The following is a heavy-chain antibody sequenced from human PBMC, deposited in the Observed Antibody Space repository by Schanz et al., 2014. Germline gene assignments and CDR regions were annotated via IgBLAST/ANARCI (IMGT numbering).Heavy chain of an antibody. Sequence: EVQLLESGGGLVQPGGSLRLSCAASGFTFSSYAMSWVRQAPGKGLEWVSAISGSGSNTYYADSVKGRFTISRDNTKNTQYLQMSSLGAADTSVYNCAKERFGELSDLDIWGQGTMVTVSS. V-gene: IGHV3-23*01. J-gene: IGHJ3*02. CDR1: GFTFSSYA. CDR3: AKERFGELSDLDI. D-gene: IGHD3-10*01. CDR2: ISGSGSNT.